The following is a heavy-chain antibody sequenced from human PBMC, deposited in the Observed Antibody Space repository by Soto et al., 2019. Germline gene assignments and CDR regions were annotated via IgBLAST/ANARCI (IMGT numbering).Heavy chain of an antibody. Sequence: GGSLRLSCAASGFTFSSYAMSWVRQAPGKGLEWVSAISGSGGSTYYADSVKGRFTISRDNSKNTLYLQMNSLRAEDTAVYYCARYDFWSGYPQDGMDVWGQGTTVTVSS. CDR3: ARYDFWSGYPQDGMDV. J-gene: IGHJ6*02. V-gene: IGHV3-23*01. D-gene: IGHD3-3*01. CDR2: ISGSGGST. CDR1: GFTFSSYA.